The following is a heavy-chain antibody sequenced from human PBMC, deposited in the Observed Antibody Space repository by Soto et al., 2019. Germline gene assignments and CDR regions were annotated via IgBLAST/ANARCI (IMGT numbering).Heavy chain of an antibody. CDR3: VRTNDFYDTVAPFDT. D-gene: IGHD3-22*01. V-gene: IGHV6-1*01. CDR2: TYYRSKWFD. Sequence: SQTLSLTCVISGDSVSSKRAAWNWIRQSPSRGLEWLGRTYYRSKWFDDYAVSVKSRIIVNPDTSKNQVSLQLTSVTPEDTAVYYCVRTNDFYDTVAPFDTWGHGTMAPV. J-gene: IGHJ3*02. CDR1: GDSVSSKRAA.